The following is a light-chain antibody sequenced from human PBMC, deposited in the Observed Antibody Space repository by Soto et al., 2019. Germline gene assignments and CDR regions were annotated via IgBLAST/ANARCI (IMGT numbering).Light chain of an antibody. J-gene: IGKJ1*01. CDR1: QSISSW. Sequence: DIQMTQSPSALSASVGDRVSITCRASQSISSWLDWYQQKPGKAPRFLIYDASDFDRGVPSRFSGSGSGTDFTLTISDLQPDDLGTYYCQQSNNFWTFGPGSKVEI. CDR2: DAS. CDR3: QQSNNFWT. V-gene: IGKV1-5*01.